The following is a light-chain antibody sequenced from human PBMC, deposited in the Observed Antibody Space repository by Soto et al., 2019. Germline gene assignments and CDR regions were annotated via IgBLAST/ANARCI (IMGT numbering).Light chain of an antibody. Sequence: DIQMTQSPSTLSASVRDRVTIACRASQTISSWVAGYQQKPGKAPSLLIYQQSSLESGVASRFSGSGTGTEFPLSVSGLQSDDFTSYYCQQYNNYFSLSFGGGTKVDFK. J-gene: IGKJ4*01. CDR1: QTISSW. CDR2: QQS. V-gene: IGKV1-5*03. CDR3: QQYNNYFSLS.